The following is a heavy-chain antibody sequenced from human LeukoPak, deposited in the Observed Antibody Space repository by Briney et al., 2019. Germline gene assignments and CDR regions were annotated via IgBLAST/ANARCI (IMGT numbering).Heavy chain of an antibody. CDR3: AVAPCSGGSCHPFDY. V-gene: IGHV1-58*02. D-gene: IGHD2-15*01. CDR1: GFTFTSSA. CDR2: IVVGSGNT. J-gene: IGHJ4*02. Sequence: SVKVSCKASGFTFTSSAMQWVRQARGQRLEWIGWIVVGSGNTNYAQKFQERVTITRDMSTGTAYMELSSLRSEDTAVYYCAVAPCSGGSCHPFDYWGQGTLVTVSS.